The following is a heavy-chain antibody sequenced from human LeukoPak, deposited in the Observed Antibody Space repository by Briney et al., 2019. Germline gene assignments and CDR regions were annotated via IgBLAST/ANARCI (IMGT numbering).Heavy chain of an antibody. J-gene: IGHJ4*02. V-gene: IGHV1-18*01. CDR1: GYTFNIYG. CDR3: ARDRGIAVAGGTSEY. D-gene: IGHD6-19*01. CDR2: ISTYNGNT. Sequence: ASVKVSCKASGYTFNIYGIIWVRQAPGQGLEWVGWISTYNGNTNYAPNIQDRVTMTTDTSTSTAYMELRSLRSDDTAVYYCARDRGIAVAGGTSEYWGQGTLVTVSS.